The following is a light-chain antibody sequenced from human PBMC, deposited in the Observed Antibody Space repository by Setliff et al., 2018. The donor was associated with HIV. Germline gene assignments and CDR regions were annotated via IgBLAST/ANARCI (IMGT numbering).Light chain of an antibody. Sequence: QSALAQHASVSGSPGQSITISCTGTSSDVGGYNYVSWYQQHPGKAPKLMISDVSKRPSGVSSRFSGSKSGNTASLTISGLQTEDEADYYCSSYTSSSAYVFGTGTKVTVL. CDR3: SSYTSSSAYV. CDR2: DVS. V-gene: IGLV2-14*01. J-gene: IGLJ1*01. CDR1: SSDVGGYNY.